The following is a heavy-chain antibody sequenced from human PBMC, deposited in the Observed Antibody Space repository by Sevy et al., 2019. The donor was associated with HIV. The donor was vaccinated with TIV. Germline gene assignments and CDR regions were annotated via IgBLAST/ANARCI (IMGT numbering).Heavy chain of an antibody. D-gene: IGHD6-19*01. CDR2: INHSGST. J-gene: IGHJ3*02. CDR1: GGSFSGYY. Sequence: SETLSLTCAVYGGSFSGYYWSWIRQPPGKGLEWIGEINHSGSTNYNPSLKSRVTISVDTSKNQFSLKLSSVTAAGTAVYYCARPYSSGWYIRAFDIWGQGTMVTISS. CDR3: ARPYSSGWYIRAFDI. V-gene: IGHV4-34*01.